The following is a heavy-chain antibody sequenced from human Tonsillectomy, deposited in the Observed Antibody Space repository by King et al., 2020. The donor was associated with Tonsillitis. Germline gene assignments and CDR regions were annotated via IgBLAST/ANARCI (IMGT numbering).Heavy chain of an antibody. D-gene: IGHD5-12*01. CDR2: INHSGST. Sequence: VQLQQWGAGLLKPSETLSLSCAVYGGSFSDYYWSWIRQPPQKGLEWIGEINHSGSTTYNPSLKSRVTISVDTSKTQFSLRLTSVTAADTAVYYCARERDDSGYDRFDSWGQGTLVTVSS. CDR3: ARERDDSGYDRFDS. J-gene: IGHJ4*02. CDR1: GGSFSDYY. V-gene: IGHV4-34*01.